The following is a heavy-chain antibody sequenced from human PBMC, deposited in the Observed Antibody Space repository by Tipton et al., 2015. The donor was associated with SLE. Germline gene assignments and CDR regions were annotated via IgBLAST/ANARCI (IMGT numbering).Heavy chain of an antibody. D-gene: IGHD5-18*01. CDR3: ASGSYGQEDF. CDR2: IRYDGSNK. CDR1: GYTFTSYD. Sequence: QVQLVQSGAEVKKPGASVKVSCKASGYTFTSYDINWVRQAPGKGLEWVAFIRYDGSNKYYADSVKGRFTISRDNSKNTLYLQMNVLRSEDTGWHYCASGSYGQEDFCCQGTLCAVSS. V-gene: IGHV3-30*02. J-gene: IGHJ4*02.